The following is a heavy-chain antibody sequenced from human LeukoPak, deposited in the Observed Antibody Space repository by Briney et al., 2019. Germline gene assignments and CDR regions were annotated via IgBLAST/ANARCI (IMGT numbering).Heavy chain of an antibody. Sequence: GGSLRLSCAASGFIFSSYVMTWVRQAPGKGLGSVSYISSSGSTIPYADSVKGRFTISRDNAKNSLYLQMNSLRGEDTAVYYCARVWSGYSNSDYWGQGTLVTVSA. CDR2: ISSSGSTI. J-gene: IGHJ4*02. CDR1: GFIFSSYV. V-gene: IGHV3-48*01. D-gene: IGHD3-3*01. CDR3: ARVWSGYSNSDY.